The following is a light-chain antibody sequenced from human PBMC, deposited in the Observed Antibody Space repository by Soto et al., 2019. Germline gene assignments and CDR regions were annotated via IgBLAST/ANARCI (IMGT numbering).Light chain of an antibody. CDR1: QGINSW. V-gene: IGKV1-12*01. CDR2: VVS. CDR3: QKANSFPLT. Sequence: DIQMTQSPSFVSASVGDRVTITCRPSQGINSWLAWYQQKPGKAPKLLIYVVSSLQSGVPSRFSGSGSGTEFTLTISSLQPEDFATYYCQKANSFPLTFGGGTKVEIK. J-gene: IGKJ4*01.